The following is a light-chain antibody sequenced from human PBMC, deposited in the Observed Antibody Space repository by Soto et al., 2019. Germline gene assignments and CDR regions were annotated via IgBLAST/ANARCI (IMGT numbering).Light chain of an antibody. Sequence: EIVLTQSPATLSLSPGERATLSCRASQSVGRTLAWFQQKPGQAPRLLIYDTSKRATGIPARFSGSGFRTDYTLTISSLEPEDFALYYCHHRSKWRTFGQGTKVDIK. CDR2: DTS. J-gene: IGKJ1*01. CDR3: HHRSKWRT. CDR1: QSVGRT. V-gene: IGKV3-11*01.